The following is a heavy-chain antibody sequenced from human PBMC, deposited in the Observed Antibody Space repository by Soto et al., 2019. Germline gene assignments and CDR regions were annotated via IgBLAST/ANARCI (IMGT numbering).Heavy chain of an antibody. CDR2: IGTAGDT. V-gene: IGHV3-13*01. CDR1: GFTFSSYD. J-gene: IGHJ3*02. D-gene: IGHD3-16*01. CDR3: ARANSGYYDYVWGSSPDRAFDI. Sequence: LRLSCAASGFTFSSYDMHWVRQATGKGLEWVSAIGTAGDTYYPGSVKGRFTISRENAKNSLYLQMNSLRAGDTAVYYCARANSGYYDYVWGSSPDRAFDIWGQGTMVTVSS.